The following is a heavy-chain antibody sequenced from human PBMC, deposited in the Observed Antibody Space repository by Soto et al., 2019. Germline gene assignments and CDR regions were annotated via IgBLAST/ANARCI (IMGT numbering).Heavy chain of an antibody. CDR2: TYYRSKWYN. J-gene: IGHJ4*02. CDR1: GDSVSSNSAA. V-gene: IGHV6-1*01. CDR3: ARGPEGFLEWLSYFDY. D-gene: IGHD3-3*01. Sequence: PSQTLSLTCAISGDSVSSNSAAWNWIRQSPSRGLEWLGRTYYRSKWYNDYAVSVKSRITINPDTSKNQFSLQLNSVTPEDTAVYYCARGPEGFLEWLSYFDYWGQGTLVTVSS.